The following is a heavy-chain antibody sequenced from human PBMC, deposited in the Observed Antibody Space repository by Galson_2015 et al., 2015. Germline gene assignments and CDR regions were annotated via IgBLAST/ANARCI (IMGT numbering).Heavy chain of an antibody. D-gene: IGHD1-26*01. CDR2: IYYSGST. V-gene: IGHV4-31*03. Sequence: TLSLTCTVSGGSISSGGYYWSWIRQHPGKGLEWIGYIYYSGSTYYNPSLKSRVTISVDTSKNQFSLKLSSVTAADTAVYYCARGVSVGARPLPLIDYWGQGTLVTVFS. CDR1: GGSISSGGYY. CDR3: ARGVSVGARPLPLIDY. J-gene: IGHJ4*02.